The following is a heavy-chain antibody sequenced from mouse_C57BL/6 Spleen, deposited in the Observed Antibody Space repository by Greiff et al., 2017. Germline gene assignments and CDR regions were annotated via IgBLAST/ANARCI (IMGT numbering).Heavy chain of an antibody. J-gene: IGHJ4*01. CDR1: GYTFTDHT. CDR2: IYPRDGST. V-gene: IGHV1-78*01. CDR3: ARFSYDGYYFYAMDY. D-gene: IGHD2-3*01. Sequence: QVQLQQSDAELVKPGASVKISCKVSGYTFTDHTIHWMKQRPEQGLEWIGYIYPRDGSTKYNEKFKGKATLTAAKSSSTAYMQLNSLTSEDSAVYFCARFSYDGYYFYAMDYWGQGTSVTVSS.